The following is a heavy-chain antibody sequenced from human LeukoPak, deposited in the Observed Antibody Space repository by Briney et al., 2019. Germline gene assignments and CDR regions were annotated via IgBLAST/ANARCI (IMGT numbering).Heavy chain of an antibody. CDR3: ARKRWLQFDLLIDY. CDR2: INPNSGGT. D-gene: IGHD5-12*01. Sequence: ASVKVSCKASGYTFTGYYMHWVRQAPGQGLEWMGWINPNSGGTNYAQKFQGRVTMTRDTSISTAYMELSRLRSDDTAVYYCARKRWLQFDLLIDYWGQGTLVTVSS. J-gene: IGHJ4*02. V-gene: IGHV1-2*02. CDR1: GYTFTGYY.